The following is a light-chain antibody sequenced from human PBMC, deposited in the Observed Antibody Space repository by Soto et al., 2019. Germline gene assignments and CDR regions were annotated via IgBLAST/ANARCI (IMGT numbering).Light chain of an antibody. Sequence: DIPGTQSPSSLSAFVGDRVALTCLASQSISSYLNWYQQKPGKAPKLLIYAASSLQSGVPSRFSGSGSGTDFTLTISSLQPEDFATYYCQQSYSTPQTFGQGTKVDIK. V-gene: IGKV1-39*01. CDR2: AAS. CDR1: QSISSY. J-gene: IGKJ1*01. CDR3: QQSYSTPQT.